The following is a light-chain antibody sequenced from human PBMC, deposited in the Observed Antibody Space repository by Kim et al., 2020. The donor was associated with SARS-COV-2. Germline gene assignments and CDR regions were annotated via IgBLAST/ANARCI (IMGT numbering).Light chain of an antibody. Sequence: PGKTARITCGGDNIGTKRVHWYQQEPGQAPVLVIYYDGDRPSGIPERFSVSNSGNTATLTISRVEAGDEADYYCQVWDNSSDHPAVFGTGTKVTVL. CDR3: QVWDNSSDHPAV. CDR2: YDG. J-gene: IGLJ1*01. V-gene: IGLV3-21*04. CDR1: NIGTKR.